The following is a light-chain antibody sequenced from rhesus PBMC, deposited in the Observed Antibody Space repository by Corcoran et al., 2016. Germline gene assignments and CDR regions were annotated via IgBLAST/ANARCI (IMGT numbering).Light chain of an antibody. CDR3: QQYNSAPLT. J-gene: IGKJ4*01. V-gene: IGKV1-28*02. Sequence: DIQMTQSPSSLSASVGDTVTITCRASQGISSYLNWFQQKPGKAPKLLIDAASSLESGVPSRFSGHGSGTDFTLTRRSLQPEDFATYYCQQYNSAPLTFGGGTTVELK. CDR1: QGISSY. CDR2: AAS.